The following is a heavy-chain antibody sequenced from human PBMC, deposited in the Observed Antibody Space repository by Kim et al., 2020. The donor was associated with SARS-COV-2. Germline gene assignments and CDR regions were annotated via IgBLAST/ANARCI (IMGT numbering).Heavy chain of an antibody. CDR3: QRVGYDYVWGSYRDSFYYYVMDV. CDR1: GFTFSDYY. D-gene: IGHD3-16*02. Sequence: GGSLRLSCAASGFTFSDYYMSWIRQAPGKGLEWVSYISSSSSYTNYADSVKGRFTISRDNAKNSLYLQMNSLRAEDTAVYYCQRVGYDYVWGSYRDSFYYYVMDVWGQGTTVTVSS. CDR2: ISSSSSYT. J-gene: IGHJ6*02. V-gene: IGHV3-11*05.